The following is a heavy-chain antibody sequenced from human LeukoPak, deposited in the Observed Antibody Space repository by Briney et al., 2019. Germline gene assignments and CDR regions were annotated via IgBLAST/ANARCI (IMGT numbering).Heavy chain of an antibody. J-gene: IGHJ6*03. Sequence: ASVKVSCKASGGTFSSYAISWVRQAPGQGLEWMGGIIPIFGTANYAQKFQGRVTITTDESTSTAYMELSSLRSEDTAVYYCERRAQYDFWVGDYYYMDVWGKGTTVTVSS. CDR3: ERRAQYDFWVGDYYYMDV. V-gene: IGHV1-69*05. D-gene: IGHD3-3*01. CDR2: IIPIFGTA. CDR1: GGTFSSYA.